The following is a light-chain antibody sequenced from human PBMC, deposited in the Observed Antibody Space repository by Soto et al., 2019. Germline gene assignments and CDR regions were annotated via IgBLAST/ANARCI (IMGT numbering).Light chain of an antibody. CDR2: GAS. CDR1: QRFSSSY. CDR3: QQYGKSHPVT. V-gene: IGKV3-20*01. J-gene: IGKJ5*01. Sequence: EIVLTQSPATLSLSPGERATLSCRASQRFSSSYLAWYQQTRGEAPRLLIYGASSRATGIPAMFSGSGSGTALILIISRMEPEDFSTSYCQQYGKSHPVTFGQGTQLEIK.